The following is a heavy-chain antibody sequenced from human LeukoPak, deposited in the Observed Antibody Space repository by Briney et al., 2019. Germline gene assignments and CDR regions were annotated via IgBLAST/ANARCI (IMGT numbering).Heavy chain of an antibody. CDR3: ARGFLVDSGTYFNYFDY. Sequence: ASVKVSCKASGYTFTRYYMHRVRQAPGQGLEWMGWINPNSGCTNYAQELQGRVTMTRDTSISTAYMELSRLRSDDTAVYYCARGFLVDSGTYFNYFDYWGQGTLVTVSS. J-gene: IGHJ4*02. CDR1: GYTFTRYY. V-gene: IGHV1-2*02. D-gene: IGHD3-10*01. CDR2: INPNSGCT.